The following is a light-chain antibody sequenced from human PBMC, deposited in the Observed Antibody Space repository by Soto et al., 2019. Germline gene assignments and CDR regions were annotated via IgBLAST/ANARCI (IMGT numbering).Light chain of an antibody. J-gene: IGKJ4*01. Sequence: DIQMTQSPSSVSASVGDRVTITCRASQTIGSWLAWYQQKPGKATNLLIYAASTLPSVVPSRFSGSGSGTDFALTISSLQPEDFATYYCQQSNNFPPTFGEGTTVELK. V-gene: IGKV1-12*01. CDR2: AAS. CDR3: QQSNNFPPT. CDR1: QTIGSW.